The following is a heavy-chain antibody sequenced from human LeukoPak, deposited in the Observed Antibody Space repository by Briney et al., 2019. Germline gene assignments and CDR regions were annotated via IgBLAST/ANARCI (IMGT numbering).Heavy chain of an antibody. V-gene: IGHV4-59*01. D-gene: IGHD1-26*01. J-gene: IGHJ4*02. CDR3: ARESRMWGSYYNYFDY. Sequence: SETLFLTCTVSGGSISSYYWSWIRQPPGKGLEWIGYIYYSGSTNYNPSLKSRVTISVDTSKNQFSLKLSSVTAADTAVYYCARESRMWGSYYNYFDYWGQGTLVTVSS. CDR1: GGSISSYY. CDR2: IYYSGST.